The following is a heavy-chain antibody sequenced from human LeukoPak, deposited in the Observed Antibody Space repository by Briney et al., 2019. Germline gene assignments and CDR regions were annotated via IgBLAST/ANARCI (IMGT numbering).Heavy chain of an antibody. Sequence: PGGSLRLFCAASRCTFSSYSMNWVRQAPGKGLEWVSSINSSGSYICYADSVKGRFTISRDNAKNSLYLQMNSLRAEDTAVYYCAKSGYNRFDYWGQGTLVTVSS. V-gene: IGHV3-21*01. CDR1: RCTFSSYS. CDR3: AKSGYNRFDY. D-gene: IGHD5-24*01. J-gene: IGHJ4*02. CDR2: INSSGSYI.